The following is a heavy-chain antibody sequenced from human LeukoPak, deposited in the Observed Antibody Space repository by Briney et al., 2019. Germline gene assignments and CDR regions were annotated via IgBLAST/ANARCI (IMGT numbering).Heavy chain of an antibody. Sequence: GGSLRLSCAASGFTFSSYAMSWVRQAPGKGLEWVSAISGSGGSTYYADSVKGRFTISRDNSKNTLYLQMNSLRAEDTAVYYCAKVGSGSYYYYYGMDVWGQGTTVTVSS. CDR1: GFTFSSYA. V-gene: IGHV3-23*01. CDR2: ISGSGGST. D-gene: IGHD1-26*01. CDR3: AKVGSGSYYYYYGMDV. J-gene: IGHJ6*02.